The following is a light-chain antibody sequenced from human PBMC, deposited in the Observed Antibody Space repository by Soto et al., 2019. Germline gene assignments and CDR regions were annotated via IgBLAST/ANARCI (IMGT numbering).Light chain of an antibody. CDR1: QFVSSN. CDR2: GAS. Sequence: EIVMTQSPVTLSVSPGERATLSCRASQFVSSNLAWYQQKPGQAPRLLIYGASTRATGIPARFSGSGSGTEFTLTISNLQSEDFAVYFCQQYHNWPPITFGQETRLEIK. V-gene: IGKV3D-15*01. CDR3: QQYHNWPPIT. J-gene: IGKJ5*01.